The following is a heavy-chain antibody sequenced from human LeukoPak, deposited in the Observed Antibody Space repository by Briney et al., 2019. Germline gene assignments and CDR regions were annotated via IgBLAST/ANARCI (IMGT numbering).Heavy chain of an antibody. D-gene: IGHD6-13*01. J-gene: IGHJ4*02. V-gene: IGHV4-34*01. CDR1: GGSFSGYY. Sequence: SETLSLTCAVYGGSFSGYYWSWIRQPPGKRLEWIGEINHSGSTNYNPSLKSRVTISVDTSKNQFSLKLSSVTAADTAVYYCARMMRAAGTIDYWGQGTLVTVSS. CDR2: INHSGST. CDR3: ARMMRAAGTIDY.